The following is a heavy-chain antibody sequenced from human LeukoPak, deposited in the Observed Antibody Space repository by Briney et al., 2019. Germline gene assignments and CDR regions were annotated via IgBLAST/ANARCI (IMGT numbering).Heavy chain of an antibody. D-gene: IGHD2-15*01. Sequence: GGSLRLSRAGSGFNFTGYWMHWVRQAPGKGLEWISRLYSDGRSLTYADSVMGRFTISRDNAKNMLYLQMNSLRADDTAVYYCVRPELPGWSVLFDFWGQGTLVTVSS. CDR1: GFNFTGYW. CDR3: VRPELPGWSVLFDF. J-gene: IGHJ4*02. CDR2: LYSDGRSL. V-gene: IGHV3-74*03.